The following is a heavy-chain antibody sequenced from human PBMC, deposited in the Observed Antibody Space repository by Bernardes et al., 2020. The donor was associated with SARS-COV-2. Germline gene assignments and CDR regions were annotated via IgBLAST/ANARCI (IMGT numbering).Heavy chain of an antibody. J-gene: IGHJ4*02. CDR3: AHLPPMITFGGVIVPSSFDY. CDR2: IYWDDDK. D-gene: IGHD3-16*02. CDR1: GFSLSTSGVG. Sequence: SGPTLGKPTQTLTLTCTFSGFSLSTSGVGVGWIRQPPGKALEWLALIYWDDDKRYSPSLKSRLTITKDTSKNQVVLTMTNMDPVDTASYYCAHLPPMITFGGVIVPSSFDYWGQGTLVTVSS. V-gene: IGHV2-5*02.